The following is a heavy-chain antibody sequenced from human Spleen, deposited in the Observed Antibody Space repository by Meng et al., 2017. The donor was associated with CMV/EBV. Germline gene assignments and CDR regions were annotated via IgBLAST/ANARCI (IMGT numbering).Heavy chain of an antibody. D-gene: IGHD3-22*01. J-gene: IGHJ4*02. CDR2: IIPILGTA. Sequence: SVKVSCKASGYTFTAYYMHWVRQAPGQGLQWMGGIIPILGTANYAQKFQGRVTITADKSTSTAYMELSSLRSEDTAVYYCARGRIEYFYDSSGYYQTYYWGQGTLVTVSS. V-gene: IGHV1-69*10. CDR1: GYTFTAYY. CDR3: ARGRIEYFYDSSGYYQTYY.